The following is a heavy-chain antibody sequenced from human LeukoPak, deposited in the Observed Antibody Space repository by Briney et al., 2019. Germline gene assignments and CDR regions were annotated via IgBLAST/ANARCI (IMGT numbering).Heavy chain of an antibody. Sequence: SVKVSCKASGGTFSSYAISWVRQAPGQGLEWMGRIIPIFGTANYAQKFQGRVTIATDESTSTAYMELSSLRSEDTAVYYCARQVYGDYGPSWFDPWGQGTLVTVSS. CDR1: GGTFSSYA. V-gene: IGHV1-69*05. CDR2: IIPIFGTA. D-gene: IGHD4-17*01. CDR3: ARQVYGDYGPSWFDP. J-gene: IGHJ5*02.